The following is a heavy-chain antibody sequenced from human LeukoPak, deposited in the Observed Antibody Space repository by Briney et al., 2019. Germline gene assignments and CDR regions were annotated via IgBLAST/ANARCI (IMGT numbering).Heavy chain of an antibody. Sequence: MAGGSLRLSCAASGFTFSSYGMHWVRQPPGKGLEWIGSIYYSGSTYYNPSLKSRVTISVDTSKNQFSLKLSSVTAADTAVYYCARDGPGDYDFWSGRFDAFDIWGQGTMVTVSS. J-gene: IGHJ3*02. CDR3: ARDGPGDYDFWSGRFDAFDI. CDR2: IYYSGST. CDR1: GFTFSSYG. V-gene: IGHV4-39*02. D-gene: IGHD3-3*01.